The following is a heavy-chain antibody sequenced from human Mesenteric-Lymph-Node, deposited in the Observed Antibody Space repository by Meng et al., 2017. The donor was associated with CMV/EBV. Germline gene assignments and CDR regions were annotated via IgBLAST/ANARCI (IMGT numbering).Heavy chain of an antibody. D-gene: IGHD1-7*01. J-gene: IGHJ4*02. V-gene: IGHV3-23*01. CDR2: IGDSGAPT. Sequence: ETLSLTCAASGFTSTSYAMSWVRQAPGKGPEWVSTIGDSGAPTDYADSVKGRFTVSRDNSKNTLYLQMNGLRAEDTAVYYCAISGQLPPYFDYWGQGTLVTVSS. CDR3: AISGQLPPYFDY. CDR1: GFTSTSYA.